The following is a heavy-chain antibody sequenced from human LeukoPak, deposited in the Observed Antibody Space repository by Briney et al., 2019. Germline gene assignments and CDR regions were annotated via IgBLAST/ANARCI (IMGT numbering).Heavy chain of an antibody. CDR1: GGSISTYY. Sequence: SETLSLTCTVSGGSISTYYWSWIRQPPGKGLEWIGYIYYSGSTNYNPSLKSRVTISVDTSKNQSSLKLSSVTAADTAVYYCARDWGVSARPGYMDVWGKGTTVTVSS. J-gene: IGHJ6*03. CDR2: IYYSGST. D-gene: IGHD6-6*01. V-gene: IGHV4-59*01. CDR3: ARDWGVSARPGYMDV.